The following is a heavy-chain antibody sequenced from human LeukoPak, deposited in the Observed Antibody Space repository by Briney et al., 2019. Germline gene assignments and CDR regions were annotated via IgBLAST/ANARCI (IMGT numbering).Heavy chain of an antibody. D-gene: IGHD2-8*01. V-gene: IGHV3-33*08. CDR1: GFTFSSYD. J-gene: IGHJ4*02. Sequence: QPGGSLILSCAASGFTFSSYDMHWVRQAPGKGLEWVAVIWYDGSNKYYADSVKGRFTISRDNSKNTLYLQMNTLRAEDTAVYYCARDPGGVVYFDYWGQGTLVTVSS. CDR2: IWYDGSNK. CDR3: ARDPGGVVYFDY.